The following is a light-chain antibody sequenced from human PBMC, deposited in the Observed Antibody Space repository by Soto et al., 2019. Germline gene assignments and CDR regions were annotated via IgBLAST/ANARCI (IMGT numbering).Light chain of an antibody. V-gene: IGKV3-20*01. CDR2: ATS. J-gene: IGKJ2*03. CDR3: QQYGDYNSPRYS. CDR1: QSVSSNY. Sequence: EIVLTQSPGTLSLSPGDRVTLSCRVSQSVSSNYLAWYQQKPGQAPRLLIYATSARATGIPDRFSGSGSGXXXTXXXXXXXXXXXXXXXCQQYGDYNSPRYSFGQGTRLEI.